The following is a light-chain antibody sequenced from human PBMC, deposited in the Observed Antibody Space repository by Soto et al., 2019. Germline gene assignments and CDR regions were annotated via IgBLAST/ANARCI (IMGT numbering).Light chain of an antibody. J-gene: IGKJ4*01. CDR3: QQYGSSPLT. Sequence: EIVLTQSPGTLSLSPGERATLSCRASQSVSSSYLAWYQQKPGQAPRLLISGASSRATGIPDRFSGSGSGTDFTLPISRLEPEDFAAYYCQQYGSSPLTFGGGTKVEIK. V-gene: IGKV3-20*01. CDR1: QSVSSSY. CDR2: GAS.